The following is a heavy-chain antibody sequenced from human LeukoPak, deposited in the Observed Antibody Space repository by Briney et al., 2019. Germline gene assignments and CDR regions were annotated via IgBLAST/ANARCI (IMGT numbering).Heavy chain of an antibody. D-gene: IGHD5-18*01. CDR2: IYYSGST. CDR1: GGSISSSSYY. CDR3: ARVATSYSYGYSWYYYYYMDV. V-gene: IGHV4-39*07. J-gene: IGHJ6*03. Sequence: SETLSLTCTVSGGSISSSSYYWGWIRQPPGKGLEWIGSIYYSGSTYYNPSLKSRVTISVDTSKNQFSLKLSSVTAADTAVYYCARVATSYSYGYSWYYYYYMDVWGKGTTVTVSS.